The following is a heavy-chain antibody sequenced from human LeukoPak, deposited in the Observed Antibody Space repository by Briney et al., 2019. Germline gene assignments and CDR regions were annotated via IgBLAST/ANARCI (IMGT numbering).Heavy chain of an antibody. CDR1: GGSISSSSYY. Sequence: PSETLSLTCTVSGGSISSSSYYWGWIRQPPGKGLEWIGSIYYSGSTYYNPSLKSRVTISVDTSKNQFSLKLSSVTAADTAVYYCARDRIAAAGTGYYYYYGMDVWGQGTTVTVSS. CDR3: ARDRIAAAGTGYYYYYGMDV. V-gene: IGHV4-39*07. CDR2: IYYSGST. D-gene: IGHD6-13*01. J-gene: IGHJ6*02.